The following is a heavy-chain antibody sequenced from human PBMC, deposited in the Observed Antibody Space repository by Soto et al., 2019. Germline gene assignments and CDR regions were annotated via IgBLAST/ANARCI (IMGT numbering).Heavy chain of an antibody. Sequence: PGGSLRLSCAASGFTFSGSAMHWVRQASGKELEWVGRIRSKAISYATAYAASVKGRFTISRDDSKNTAYLQMNSLKTEDMAVYYCTRRTLDCSGGSCRDYWGQGTLVTVSS. J-gene: IGHJ4*02. CDR2: IRSKAISYAT. CDR1: GFTFSGSA. CDR3: TRRTLDCSGGSCRDY. D-gene: IGHD2-15*01. V-gene: IGHV3-73*01.